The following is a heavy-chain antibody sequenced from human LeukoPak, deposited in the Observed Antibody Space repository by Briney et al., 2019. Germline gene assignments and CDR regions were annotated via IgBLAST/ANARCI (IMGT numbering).Heavy chain of an antibody. Sequence: SETLSPTCTVSGGSISSSSYYWGWIRQPPGKGLEWIGSIYYSGSTYYNPSLKSRVTISVDTSKNQFSLKLSSVTAADTAVYYCTRDGYSSSSDAFDIWGQGTMVTVSS. D-gene: IGHD6-6*01. CDR3: TRDGYSSSSDAFDI. CDR2: IYYSGST. V-gene: IGHV4-39*07. CDR1: GGSISSSSYY. J-gene: IGHJ3*02.